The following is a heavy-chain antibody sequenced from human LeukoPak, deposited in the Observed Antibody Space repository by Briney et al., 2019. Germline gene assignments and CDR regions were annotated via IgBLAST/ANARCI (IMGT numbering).Heavy chain of an antibody. V-gene: IGHV1-69*13. CDR2: IIPIFGTA. D-gene: IGHD4-17*01. J-gene: IGHJ6*03. Sequence: SVKVSCKASGGTFSSYAISWVRQAPGQGLEWMGGIIPIFGTANYAQKFQGRVTITADESTSTAYMELSSLRSEDTAVYYCALNYGDYYYYMDVWGKGTTVTVSS. CDR3: ALNYGDYYYYMDV. CDR1: GGTFSSYA.